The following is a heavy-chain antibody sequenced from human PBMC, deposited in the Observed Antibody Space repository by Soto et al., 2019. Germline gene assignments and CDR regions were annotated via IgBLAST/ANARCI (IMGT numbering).Heavy chain of an antibody. CDR2: INPNSGGT. J-gene: IGHJ6*02. CDR3: AIGRYDYSNKNYYYYYRMDV. CDR1: GYTFTGYY. D-gene: IGHD4-4*01. V-gene: IGHV1-2*04. Sequence: GASVKVSCKASGYTFTGYYMHWVRQAPGQGLEWMGWINPNSGGTNYAQKFQGWVTMTRDTSISTAYMELSRLRSDDTAVYYCAIGRYDYSNKNYYYYYRMDVWGQGTTVTVSS.